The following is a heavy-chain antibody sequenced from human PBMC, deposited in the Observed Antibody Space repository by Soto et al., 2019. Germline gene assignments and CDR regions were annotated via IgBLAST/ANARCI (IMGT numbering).Heavy chain of an antibody. CDR3: ERGHSGFDVRLDS. V-gene: IGHV1-69*06. J-gene: IGHJ5*01. Sequence: QVQLVQSGAEVKKPGSSVRVSCKASGGTFSEDAISWVRQAPGQGLEWMGGTIPISDSPKYAQKFQGRVTISADKSTGTTYMELSSLRYADTAIYFCERGHSGFDVRLDSWGQGTVITVSS. D-gene: IGHD5-12*01. CDR2: TIPISDSP. CDR1: GGTFSEDA.